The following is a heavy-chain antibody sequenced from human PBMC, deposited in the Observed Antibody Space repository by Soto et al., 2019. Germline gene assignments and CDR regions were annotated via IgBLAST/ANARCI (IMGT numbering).Heavy chain of an antibody. CDR1: GYSFTVYF. CDR2: ITLNSGGT. J-gene: IGHJ6*01. D-gene: IGHD5-18*01. CDR3: ARGGDTAMVCHGVDV. V-gene: IGHV1-2*02. Sequence: QAQLVQSGADVKKPGASVRVSCTASGYSFTVYFTQWVRQTPGQRLEWMGWITLNSGGTNFAQKFPGRVTMTRVTALRRAYMELSRPRSAATAVYYCARGGDTAMVCHGVDVWRQGDTGTVSS.